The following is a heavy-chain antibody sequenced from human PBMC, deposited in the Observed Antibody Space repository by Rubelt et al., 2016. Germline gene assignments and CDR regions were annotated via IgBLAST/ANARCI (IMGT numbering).Heavy chain of an antibody. D-gene: IGHD1-26*01. CDR3: ARSLGGSDY. Sequence: SMKGRFTISRENAKKSMYLQMNSLRAEDTAVYYCARSLGGSDYWGQGTLVTVSA. V-gene: IGHV3-21*01. J-gene: IGHJ4*02.